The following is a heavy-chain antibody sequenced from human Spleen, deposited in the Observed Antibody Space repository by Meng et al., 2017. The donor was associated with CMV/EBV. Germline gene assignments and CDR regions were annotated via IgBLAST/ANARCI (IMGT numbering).Heavy chain of an antibody. V-gene: IGHV2-5*02. D-gene: IGHD6-13*01. Sequence: QITLKESGPTLVKPXXXXTXTXTFSGFSLSTSGVGVGWIRQPPGKALEWLALIYWDDDKRYSPSLKSRLTITKDTSKNQVVLTMTNMDPVDTATYYCAHRQGIAAGNNWFDPWGQGTLVTVSS. CDR2: IYWDDDK. CDR3: AHRQGIAAGNNWFDP. CDR1: GFSLSTSGVG. J-gene: IGHJ5*02.